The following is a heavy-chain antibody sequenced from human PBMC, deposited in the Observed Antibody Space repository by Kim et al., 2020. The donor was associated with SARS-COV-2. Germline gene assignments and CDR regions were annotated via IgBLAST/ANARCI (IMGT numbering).Heavy chain of an antibody. J-gene: IGHJ6*02. CDR2: ISSYSSYI. CDR3: ARDRETSWTSPYYYYGLHV. D-gene: IGHD1-26*01. CDR1: GFTFSSYS. Sequence: GGSLRLSCAASGFTFSSYSMNWVRQAPGKGLEWVSCISSYSSYIYYTDSVKGRFTISRDNAKNSLYLQMNSLRAEDTAVYYCARDRETSWTSPYYYYGLHVWGQGTTVTVSS. V-gene: IGHV3-21*01.